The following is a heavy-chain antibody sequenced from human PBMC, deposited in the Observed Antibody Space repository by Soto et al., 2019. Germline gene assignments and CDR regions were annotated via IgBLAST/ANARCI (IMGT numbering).Heavy chain of an antibody. J-gene: IGHJ4*02. CDR2: IKQDGSEK. CDR1: GFTFSSYW. D-gene: IGHD3-10*01. V-gene: IGHV3-7*01. CDR3: ARDLIGLRFGESRVPDY. Sequence: GGSLRLSCAASGFTFSSYWMSWVRQAPGKGLEWVANIKQDGSEKSYVDSVKGRFTISRDNGKNSLYLQMNSLRAEDTAVYYCARDLIGLRFGESRVPDYWGQGTLVTVSS.